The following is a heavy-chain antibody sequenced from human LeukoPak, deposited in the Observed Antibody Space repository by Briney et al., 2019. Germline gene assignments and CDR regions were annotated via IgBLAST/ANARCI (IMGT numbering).Heavy chain of an antibody. V-gene: IGHV1-8*03. CDR1: GYTFTSYD. J-gene: IGHJ4*02. CDR2: MNPNSGNT. D-gene: IGHD3-3*01. CDR3: ARSVGDYDFWSGYYHY. Sequence: ASVKVSCKASGYTFTSYDINWVRQATGQGLEWMGWMNPNSGNTGYAQKFQGRVTITRNTSISTAYMELSSLRSEDTAVYYCARSVGDYDFWSGYYHYWGQGTLVTVSS.